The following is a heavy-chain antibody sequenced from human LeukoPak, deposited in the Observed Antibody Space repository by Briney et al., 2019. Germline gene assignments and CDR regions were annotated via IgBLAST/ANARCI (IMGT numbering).Heavy chain of an antibody. J-gene: IGHJ4*02. CDR1: GGSISSYY. Sequence: SETLSLTCTVSGGSISSYYWSWLRQPPGKGLEWIGYIYYSGSTNYNPSLKSRVTISVDTSKNQFSLKLSSVTAADTAVYYCARGGVVGATEWDYWGQGTLVTVSS. CDR2: IYYSGST. V-gene: IGHV4-59*01. CDR3: ARGGVVGATEWDY. D-gene: IGHD1-26*01.